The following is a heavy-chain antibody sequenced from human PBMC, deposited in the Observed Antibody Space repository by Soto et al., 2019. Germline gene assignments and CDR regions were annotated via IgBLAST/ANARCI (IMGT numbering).Heavy chain of an antibody. Sequence: WASVKVSCKASGYTFTGYFMHWVRQAPGQGLEWMGWINPNSGATKYAQKFQGRVTLSRDTSISTAYMELSGLRSDDTAVYYCARGYFDSGHGYDLWGQGTLVTVSS. V-gene: IGHV1-2*02. CDR3: ARGYFDSGHGYDL. D-gene: IGHD3-10*01. CDR1: GYTFTGYF. J-gene: IGHJ5*02. CDR2: INPNSGAT.